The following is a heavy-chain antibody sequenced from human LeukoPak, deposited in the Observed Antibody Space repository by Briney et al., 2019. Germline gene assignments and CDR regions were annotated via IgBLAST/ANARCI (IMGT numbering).Heavy chain of an antibody. CDR1: GGSISNYY. D-gene: IGHD2-21*02. CDR3: AGRQHIVVLTATRGDFDI. Sequence: SETLSLTCTVSGGSISNYYWSWIRQPPGKGLERIGYINYSGRTNYNPSLKSRVTMSLDTSKDQFSLKLNSLTAADTAVYYCAGRQHIVVLTATRGDFDIWGQGTMVTVSS. J-gene: IGHJ3*02. V-gene: IGHV4-59*01. CDR2: INYSGRT.